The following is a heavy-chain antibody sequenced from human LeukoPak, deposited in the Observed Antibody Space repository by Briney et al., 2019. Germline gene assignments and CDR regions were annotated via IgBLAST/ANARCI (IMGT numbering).Heavy chain of an antibody. J-gene: IGHJ4*02. CDR3: AKMYSTSPGSFDY. CDR2: IYPGDSDN. Sequence: GESLKISCKVSGYSFNTYWIGWVRQMPGRGLEWMGIIYPGDSDNRYSPSFKGQVTISADKSISTAYLQWSSLKASDTAMYYCAKMYSTSPGSFDYWGQGTLVTVSS. D-gene: IGHD2-8*01. V-gene: IGHV5-51*01. CDR1: GYSFNTYW.